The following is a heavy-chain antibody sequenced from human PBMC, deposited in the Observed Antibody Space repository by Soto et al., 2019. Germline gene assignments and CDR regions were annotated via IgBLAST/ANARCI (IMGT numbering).Heavy chain of an antibody. CDR3: ARDFRGVISDAFDI. CDR1: GFTVSSNY. D-gene: IGHD3-10*01. CDR2: IYSGGST. J-gene: IGHJ3*02. Sequence: EVQLVESGGGLVQPGGSLRLSCAASGFTVSSNYMSWVRQAPGKGLEWVSVIYSGGSTYYADSVKGRFTISRDNSKNTLYLQMNSLRAEDTAVYYCARDFRGVISDAFDIWGQGTMVTVSS. V-gene: IGHV3-66*01.